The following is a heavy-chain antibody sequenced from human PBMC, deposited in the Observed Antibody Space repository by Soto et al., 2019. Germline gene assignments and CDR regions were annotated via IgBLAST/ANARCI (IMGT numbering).Heavy chain of an antibody. Sequence: QPGGSLRLSCAASGFSISPYTMSWVRQAPGKGLEWVSGITASGGSTYYADSVKGRFSVSRDNSKDILYLQMNGLRAEDTALYYCVRKTYLGPGTYPYFYGMDVWGQGTTVTVSS. CDR3: VRKTYLGPGTYPYFYGMDV. J-gene: IGHJ6*02. V-gene: IGHV3-23*01. CDR2: ITASGGST. CDR1: GFSISPYT. D-gene: IGHD3-10*01.